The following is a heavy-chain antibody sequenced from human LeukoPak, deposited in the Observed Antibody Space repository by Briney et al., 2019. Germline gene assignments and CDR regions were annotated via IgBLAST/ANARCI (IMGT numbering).Heavy chain of an antibody. J-gene: IGHJ4*02. D-gene: IGHD5-24*01. CDR3: AKDRGGYNFSPLNY. CDR1: GFTFSSYA. CDR2: ISGSGGST. Sequence: KPGGSLRLSCAASGFTFSSYAMTWVRQAPGKGLECVSMISGSGGSTYYADSVKGRFTISRDNSENTLYLQMDSLRAEDTAVYYCAKDRGGYNFSPLNYWGQGTLVTVSS. V-gene: IGHV3-23*01.